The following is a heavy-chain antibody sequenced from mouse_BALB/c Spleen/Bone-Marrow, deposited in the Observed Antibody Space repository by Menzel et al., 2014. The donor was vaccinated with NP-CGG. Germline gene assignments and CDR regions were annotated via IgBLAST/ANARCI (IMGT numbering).Heavy chain of an antibody. CDR2: IYPGNSDT. CDR3: TTLARSDFDY. V-gene: IGHV1-5*01. CDR1: GYTFSNYW. J-gene: IGHJ2*01. D-gene: IGHD3-1*01. Sequence: EVKLVESGTVLARPGAAVKMSCKASGYTFSNYWTRWVKQRPGQGLEWIGTIYPGNSDTTYNQKLKGKAKLTAVTSTSTAYMELSSLTNEDSAVYYCTTLARSDFDYWGQGTTLTVSS.